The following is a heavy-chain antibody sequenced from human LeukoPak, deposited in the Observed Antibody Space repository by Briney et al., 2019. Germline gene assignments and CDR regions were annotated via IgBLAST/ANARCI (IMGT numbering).Heavy chain of an antibody. CDR1: EFAFSDYY. J-gene: IGHJ6*03. Sequence: GGSLRLSCAASEFAFSDYYMTWIRQAPGKGLEWVSYISNSGDTTHYVDSVRGRFTISRDSARNSLALQMDSLRVEDTAIYYCARGPRAAVGIYYCYMDVWGKGTTVTVSS. CDR3: ARGPRAAVGIYYCYMDV. D-gene: IGHD6-13*01. V-gene: IGHV3-11*04. CDR2: ISNSGDTT.